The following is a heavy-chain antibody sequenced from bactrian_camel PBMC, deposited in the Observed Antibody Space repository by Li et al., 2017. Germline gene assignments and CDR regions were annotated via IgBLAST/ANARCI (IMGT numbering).Heavy chain of an antibody. Sequence: VQLVESGGGLVQPGGSLRLSCKVSGFTFSNYAMTWVRQAPGKGLEWVSSISMNGRSTFYADSVKGRFTVSEDYAKNTLYLQLNSLKTEDTAMYYCANWGDNYWGQGTQVTVS. J-gene: IGHJ4*01. CDR2: ISMNGRST. CDR1: GFTFSNYA. D-gene: IGHD5*01. CDR3: ANWGDNY. V-gene: IGHV3S31*01.